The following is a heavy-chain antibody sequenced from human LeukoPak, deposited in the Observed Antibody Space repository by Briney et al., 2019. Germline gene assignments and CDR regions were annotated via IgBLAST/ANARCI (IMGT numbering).Heavy chain of an antibody. V-gene: IGHV3-21*01. CDR3: ARGRQLGSSWTHFDY. D-gene: IGHD7-27*01. Sequence: GGSLRLSCAASGFTFSSYSMNWVRQAPGKGLEWVSSISSSSSYIYYADSVKGRFTISRDNAKNSLYLQMNSLRAEDTAVYYCARGRQLGSSWTHFDYWGQGTLVTVSS. J-gene: IGHJ4*02. CDR1: GFTFSSYS. CDR2: ISSSSSYI.